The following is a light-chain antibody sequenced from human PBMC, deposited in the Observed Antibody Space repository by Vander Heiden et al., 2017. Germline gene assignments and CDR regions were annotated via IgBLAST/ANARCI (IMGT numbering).Light chain of an antibody. J-gene: IGKJ5*01. CDR1: QSVSSY. V-gene: IGKV3-11*01. CDR2: DAS. Sequence: IVLTQSPATLSLFPIKRATLPCRASQSVSSYLAWYQQKPGQPPRLLISDASNRATAIPARFSASASWTDFTLTLRSLDPAAFAVYYCHQRTHWGRTFGPGTQVEIK. CDR3: HQRTHWGRT.